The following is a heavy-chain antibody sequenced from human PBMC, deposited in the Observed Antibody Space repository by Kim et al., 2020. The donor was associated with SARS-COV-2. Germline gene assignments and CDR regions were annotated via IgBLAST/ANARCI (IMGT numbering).Heavy chain of an antibody. Sequence: QKFQGRVTITRDTTASTAYMELSSLRSEDTAVYYCAGGYYDSSGYWGFDYWGQGTLVTVSS. V-gene: IGHV1-3*01. CDR3: AGGYYDSSGYWGFDY. J-gene: IGHJ4*02. D-gene: IGHD3-22*01.